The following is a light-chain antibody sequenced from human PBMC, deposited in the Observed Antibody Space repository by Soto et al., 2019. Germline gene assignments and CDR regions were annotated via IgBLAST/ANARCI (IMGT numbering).Light chain of an antibody. CDR3: TSYAGTDVHYV. V-gene: IGLV2-8*01. CDR1: SSDVGYYNY. CDR2: EVS. J-gene: IGLJ1*01. Sequence: QSALTQPPSASGSPGQSVTISCTGTSSDVGYYNYVSWYQQYPGKAPKLLIYEVSKRPSGVPDRFSGSKSGNTASLTVSGLQAADEADYYCTSYAGTDVHYVFGTGTKPTVL.